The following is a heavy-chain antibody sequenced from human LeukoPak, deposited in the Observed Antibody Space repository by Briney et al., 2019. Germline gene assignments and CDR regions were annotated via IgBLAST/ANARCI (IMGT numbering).Heavy chain of an antibody. CDR1: GYTFTTYG. V-gene: IGHV1-18*01. D-gene: IGHD3-16*01. J-gene: IGHJ4*02. CDR3: ATPLIGQGVSLGY. CDR2: ITTYSGNT. Sequence: GASVKVSCKASGYTFTTYGISWVRQAPGQGLEWMGWITTYSGNTYYAQKLQGRVTMTTDTPTSTAYMELRSLRSDDTAVYYCATPLIGQGVSLGYWGQGTLVTVSS.